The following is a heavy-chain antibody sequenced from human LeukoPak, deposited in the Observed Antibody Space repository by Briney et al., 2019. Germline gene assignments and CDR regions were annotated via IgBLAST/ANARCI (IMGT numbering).Heavy chain of an antibody. J-gene: IGHJ6*02. CDR2: ISGSGGST. V-gene: IGHV3-23*01. D-gene: IGHD3-3*01. CDR1: GFTFSSYA. Sequence: GGSLRLSCAASGFTFSSYAMSWVRQAPGKGLEWVSAISGSGGSTYYADSVKGRFTISRDNSKNTLYLQMNSLRAEDTAVYYCAKDSPSWRASYYHGMDVWGQGTTVTVSS. CDR3: AKDSPSWRASYYHGMDV.